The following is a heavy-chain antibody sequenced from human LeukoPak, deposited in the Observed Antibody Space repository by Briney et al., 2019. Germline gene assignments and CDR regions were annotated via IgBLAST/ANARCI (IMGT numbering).Heavy chain of an antibody. V-gene: IGHV4-39*01. CDR1: GGSVSSSRYY. CDR3: ARSSRRQQLVGNWFDP. D-gene: IGHD6-13*01. J-gene: IGHJ5*02. CDR2: IYYSGST. Sequence: SETLSLTCTVSGGSVSSSRYYWGWIRRPPGKGLEWIGSIYYSGSTYYNPSLKSRVTISVDTSKNQFSLKLSSVTAADTAVYYCARSSRRQQLVGNWFDPWSQGTLVTVSS.